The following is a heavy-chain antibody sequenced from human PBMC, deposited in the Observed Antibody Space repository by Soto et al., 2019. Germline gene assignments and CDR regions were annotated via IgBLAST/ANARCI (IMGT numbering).Heavy chain of an antibody. CDR3: ASGIQLWLRRINNGYSG. V-gene: IGHV1-69*12. Sequence: QVQLVQSGAEVKKPESSVKVSCKAPGGTFSTYAISRVRQAPGQGLEWMGGIIPMFGTANYAQRFQDRATITADESTNTVYMELSSLRSEDTAMYFCASGIQLWLRRINNGYSGWGQGTLVTVSS. CDR2: IIPMFGTA. CDR1: GGTFSTYA. J-gene: IGHJ4*02. D-gene: IGHD5-18*01.